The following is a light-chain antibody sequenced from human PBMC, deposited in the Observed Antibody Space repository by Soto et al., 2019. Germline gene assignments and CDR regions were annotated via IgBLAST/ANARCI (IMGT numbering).Light chain of an antibody. CDR1: SSDIGSYDH. V-gene: IGLV2-14*01. Sequence: QSVLTQPASVSGSPGQSITISCSGTSSDIGSYDHVAWYQQFPGKSPKLMIYAVSDRPSGVSDRFSGSKSGITASLTISGLQTEDEADYYCISYTNRQSYVFGTGTKVTV. J-gene: IGLJ1*01. CDR3: ISYTNRQSYV. CDR2: AVS.